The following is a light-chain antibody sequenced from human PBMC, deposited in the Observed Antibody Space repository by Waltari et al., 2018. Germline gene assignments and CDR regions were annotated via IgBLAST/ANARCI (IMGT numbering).Light chain of an antibody. CDR1: SRDIGLYNC. J-gene: IGLJ2*01. CDR2: GVN. CDR3: ASCTDTIPPVV. V-gene: IGLV2-14*01. Sequence: QSALTQPASVSGSPGQSITISCTGTSRDIGLYNCVSWYQLHPGEAPTLILYGVNSRTSGVSNRFSGSKSGNTASLTISGLQGDDEADYFCASCTDTIPPVVFGGGTKLTVL.